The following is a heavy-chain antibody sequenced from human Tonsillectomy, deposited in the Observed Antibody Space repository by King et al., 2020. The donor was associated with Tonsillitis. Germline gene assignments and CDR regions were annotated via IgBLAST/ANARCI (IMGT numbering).Heavy chain of an antibody. CDR2: IYTSGST. J-gene: IGHJ5*02. V-gene: IGHV4-61*02. D-gene: IGHD3-3*01. CDR3: ARETSYDFWSGYPNWFDP. Sequence: VQLQESGPGLVKPSQTLSLTCNVSGGSTSSGSYYWSWIRQPAGKGLEWIGRIYTSGSTNYNPSLKSRVTMSVATSKNQFSLKLSSVTAADTAVYYCARETSYDFWSGYPNWFDPWGQGTLVTVSS. CDR1: GGSTSSGSYY.